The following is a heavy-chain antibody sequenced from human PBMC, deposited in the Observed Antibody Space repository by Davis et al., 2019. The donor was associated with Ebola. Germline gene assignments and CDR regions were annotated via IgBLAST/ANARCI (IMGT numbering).Heavy chain of an antibody. Sequence: GESLKISCKGSGYRFASYWIGWVRQMPGKGLEWMGIIYPDDSDTMYSPSFEGQISISADRSINTAYLEWSSLKASDTAMYYCARGGQQLGYFDYWGQGTLVTVSS. CDR2: IYPDDSDT. D-gene: IGHD6-13*01. V-gene: IGHV5-51*01. J-gene: IGHJ4*02. CDR3: ARGGQQLGYFDY. CDR1: GYRFASYW.